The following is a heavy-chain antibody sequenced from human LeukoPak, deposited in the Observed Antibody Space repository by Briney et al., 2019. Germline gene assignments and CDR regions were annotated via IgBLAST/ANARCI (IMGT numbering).Heavy chain of an antibody. CDR2: INPSGSST. J-gene: IGHJ6*02. D-gene: IGHD6-13*01. CDR1: GYTFTSYY. CDR3: ARDIASYGMDV. V-gene: IGHV1-46*01. Sequence: ASVKVSCKASGYTFTSYYMHWVRQAPGQGLEWMGIINPSGSSTSYAQKFQGRVTMTRDTSTSTVYMELSSLRSEDTAVYYCARDIASYGMDVWGQGTTVTVSS.